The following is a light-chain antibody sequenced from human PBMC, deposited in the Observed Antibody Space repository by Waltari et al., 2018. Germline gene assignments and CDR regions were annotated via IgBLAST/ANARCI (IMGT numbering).Light chain of an antibody. CDR1: QRISSW. CDR3: QQYNTYSPT. CDR2: KAS. V-gene: IGKV1-5*03. J-gene: IGKJ3*01. Sequence: DIQMTQSPSTLSASVGDRVTITCRASQRISSWLAWYQQKPGKAPKLLIYKASSLESGVPSRFSGSGSGTEFTLTISSLQPDDFATYYCQQYNTYSPTFGPGTKVDI.